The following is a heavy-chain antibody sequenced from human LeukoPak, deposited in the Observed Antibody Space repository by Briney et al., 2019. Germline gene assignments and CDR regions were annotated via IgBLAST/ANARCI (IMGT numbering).Heavy chain of an antibody. D-gene: IGHD1-26*01. J-gene: IGHJ4*02. Sequence: GGSLRLSCAASGFTFSSYAMSWVRQAPGKGLEWVSAISGSGGSTYYADSVKGRFTISRDNSKNTLYLQMNSLRVEDTAVYYCARWISGSSSYFDYWGQGTLVTVSS. CDR2: ISGSGGST. CDR1: GFTFSSYA. V-gene: IGHV3-23*01. CDR3: ARWISGSSSYFDY.